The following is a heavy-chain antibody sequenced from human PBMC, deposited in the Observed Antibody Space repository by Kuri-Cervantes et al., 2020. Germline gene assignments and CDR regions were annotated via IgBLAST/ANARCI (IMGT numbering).Heavy chain of an antibody. J-gene: IGHJ6*02. Sequence: GESLKISCAASGFTFSSYGMHWVRQAPGKGLEWVAVISYDGSNKYYADSVKGRFTISRDNSKNTLYLQMNSLRAEDMAVYYCAKEKAYSSTYYYGMDVWGQGTTVTVSS. CDR3: AKEKAYSSTYYYGMDV. CDR1: GFTFSSYG. V-gene: IGHV3-30*18. CDR2: ISYDGSNK. D-gene: IGHD6-13*01.